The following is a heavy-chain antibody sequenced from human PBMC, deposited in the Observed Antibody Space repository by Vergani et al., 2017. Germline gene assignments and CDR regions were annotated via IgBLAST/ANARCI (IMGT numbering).Heavy chain of an antibody. CDR3: ARGTVWFGPFDY. CDR2: INHSGST. D-gene: IGHD3-10*01. J-gene: IGHJ4*02. CDR1: GGSFSGYY. V-gene: IGHV4-34*01. Sequence: QVQLQQWGAGLLKPSETLSLTCAVYGGSFSGYYWSWIRQPPGKGLEWIGEINHSGSTYYNPSLKSRVTISVDRSKNQFSLKLSSVTAADTAVYYCARGTVWFGPFDYWGQGTLVTVSS.